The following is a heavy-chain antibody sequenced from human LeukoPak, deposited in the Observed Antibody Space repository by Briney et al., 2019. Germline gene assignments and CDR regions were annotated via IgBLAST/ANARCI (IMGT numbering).Heavy chain of an antibody. D-gene: IGHD2-2*01. CDR1: GFTFSSYA. V-gene: IGHV3-23*01. CDR2: ISGSGGST. Sequence: GGSLRLSCAASGFTFSSYAMSWVRQAPGKGLEWVSAISGSGGSTYYADSVKGRFTISRDNSKNTLYLQMNSLRAEDTAVYYCAKGHCSSSSCLSSAEYFQHWGQGTLVTVSS. J-gene: IGHJ1*01. CDR3: AKGHCSSSSCLSSAEYFQH.